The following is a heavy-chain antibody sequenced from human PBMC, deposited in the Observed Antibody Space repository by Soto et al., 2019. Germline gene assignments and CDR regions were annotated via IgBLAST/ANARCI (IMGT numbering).Heavy chain of an antibody. V-gene: IGHV3-53*02. CDR3: ARDHRTTYYYYGMDV. Sequence: EVQLVETGGGLIQPGGSLRLSCAASDFTVSNNYMSWVRQAPGKGLEWVSVIYRGGTTYYADSVKGRFTISRDNSKKTLYLQMNSLRVEDTAVYYCARDHRTTYYYYGMDVWGQGTTVTVSS. CDR1: DFTVSNNY. CDR2: IYRGGTT. D-gene: IGHD4-4*01. J-gene: IGHJ6*02.